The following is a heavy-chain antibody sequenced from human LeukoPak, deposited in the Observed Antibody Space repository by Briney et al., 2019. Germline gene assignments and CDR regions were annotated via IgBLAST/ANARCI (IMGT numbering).Heavy chain of an antibody. V-gene: IGHV1-69*05. CDR1: GGTFSSYA. CDR3: ARERLYDSSGYYYFDY. CDR2: IIPIFGTA. J-gene: IGHJ4*02. Sequence: ASVKVSCKASGGTFSSYAISWVRQAPGQGLEWMGGIIPIFGTANYAQKFQGRVTITTDESTSTAYMELSSLRSEDTAVYYCARERLYDSSGYYYFDYWGQGTLVTVSS. D-gene: IGHD3-22*01.